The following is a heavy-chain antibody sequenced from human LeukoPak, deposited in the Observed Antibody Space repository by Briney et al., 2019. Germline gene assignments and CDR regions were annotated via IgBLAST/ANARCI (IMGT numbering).Heavy chain of an antibody. J-gene: IGHJ4*02. Sequence: ASVKVSCKASGYSFTAFYMHWVRQAPGQGLEWMGWINPNSGGTNYAQKFQGRVTMTRDTSISTAYMELSRLRSDDTAVYYCARDSGSYSNYFDYWGQGTLVTVSS. V-gene: IGHV1-2*02. CDR3: ARDSGSYSNYFDY. D-gene: IGHD1-26*01. CDR1: GYSFTAFY. CDR2: INPNSGGT.